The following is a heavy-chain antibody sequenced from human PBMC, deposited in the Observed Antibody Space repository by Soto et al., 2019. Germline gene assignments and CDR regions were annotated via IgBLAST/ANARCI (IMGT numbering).Heavy chain of an antibody. CDR1: VDSISTFY. Sequence: SETLSLTCTFSVDSISTFYWSWIRQPPGKGLDWIGYIHYSGSTNYNPSLKSQVIISVDTSKNQFSLKLSSVTAADTAVYFCARVRSNLFDYWGQGTMVTVSS. V-gene: IGHV4-59*01. J-gene: IGHJ4*02. CDR3: ARVRSNLFDY. D-gene: IGHD3-3*01. CDR2: IHYSGST.